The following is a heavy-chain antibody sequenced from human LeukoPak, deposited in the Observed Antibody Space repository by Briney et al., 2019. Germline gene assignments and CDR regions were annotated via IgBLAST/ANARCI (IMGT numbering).Heavy chain of an antibody. J-gene: IGHJ5*02. V-gene: IGHV1-69*05. D-gene: IGHD3-3*01. Sequence: ASVKDSCKASGGTFSSYAISWVRQAPGQGLEWMGSIIPIFGTANYAQKFQGRVTITTDESTSTAYMELSSLRSEDTAVYYCARDRDFWSGYHSENWFDPWGQGTLVTVSS. CDR3: ARDRDFWSGYHSENWFDP. CDR2: IIPIFGTA. CDR1: GGTFSSYA.